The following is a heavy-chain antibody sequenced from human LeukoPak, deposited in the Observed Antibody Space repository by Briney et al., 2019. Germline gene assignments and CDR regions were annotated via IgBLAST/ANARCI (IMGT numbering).Heavy chain of an antibody. Sequence: SETLSLTCAVYGGSFSGYYWSWIRQPPGKGLEWIGYIYYSGSTNYNPSLKSRGTLSVDTSKNQFSLKLSSVTAADTAVYYCARFRFLEWLTPDAFDIWGQGTMVTVSS. J-gene: IGHJ3*02. CDR3: ARFRFLEWLTPDAFDI. CDR2: IYYSGST. V-gene: IGHV4-59*08. D-gene: IGHD3-3*01. CDR1: GGSFSGYY.